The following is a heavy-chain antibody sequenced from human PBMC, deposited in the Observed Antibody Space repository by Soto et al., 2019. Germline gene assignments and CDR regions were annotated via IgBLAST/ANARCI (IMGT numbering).Heavy chain of an antibody. CDR3: ARDRLMATAGNARHYFGLDV. CDR1: GGSIRSGGYY. CDR2: IYYSGNT. V-gene: IGHV4-31*03. J-gene: IGHJ6*02. D-gene: IGHD5-18*01. Sequence: TLSLTCTVSGGSIRSGGYYWSWVRQNPRRGLEWIGNIYYSGNTYYNPSLKNRLTISVDTSKNQFSLNLSSVTAADTAVYYCARDRLMATAGNARHYFGLDVWGQGTTVTVSS.